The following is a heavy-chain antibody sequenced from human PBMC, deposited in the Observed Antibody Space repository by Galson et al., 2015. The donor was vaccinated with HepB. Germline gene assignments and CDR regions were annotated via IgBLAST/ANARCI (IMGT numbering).Heavy chain of an antibody. J-gene: IGHJ3*02. CDR1: GGSFSGYY. Sequence: ETLSLTCAVYGGSFSGYYWSWIRQPPGKGLEWIGEINHSGSTNYNPSLKTRVTISVDTSKNQFSLKLSSVTAADTAVYYCAREKKAGIARNLDAFDIWGQGTMVTVSS. CDR3: AREKKAGIARNLDAFDI. CDR2: INHSGST. D-gene: IGHD6-13*01. V-gene: IGHV4-34*01.